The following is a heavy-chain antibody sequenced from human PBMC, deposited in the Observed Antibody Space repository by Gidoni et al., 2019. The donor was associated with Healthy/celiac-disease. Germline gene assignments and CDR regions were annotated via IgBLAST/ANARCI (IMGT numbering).Heavy chain of an antibody. CDR1: GFTFTSPA. CDR3: AADEGDSGPSVYYGMDV. D-gene: IGHD5-12*01. CDR2: IVVGSGNT. Sequence: QMQLVQSGPEVKKPGTSVKVSCKASGFTFTSPAMQWVRQARGQRLEWIGWIVVGSGNTNYAQKFQERVTITRDMSTSTAYMELSSLRSEDTAVYYCAADEGDSGPSVYYGMDVWGQGTTVTVSS. V-gene: IGHV1-58*02. J-gene: IGHJ6*02.